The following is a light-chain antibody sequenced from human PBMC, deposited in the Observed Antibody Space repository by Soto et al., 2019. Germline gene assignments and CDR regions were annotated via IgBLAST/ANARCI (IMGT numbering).Light chain of an antibody. CDR3: QQYGSSPQT. Sequence: EIVLTQSPGTLSLSPGERATLSCRASQSVNNNYLAWYQQKPGQAPRLLIYGASNRATGIPDRLSGSGSGTDFTLTISRLEPEDFAVYYCQQYGSSPQTFGQGTKVEIK. V-gene: IGKV3-20*01. CDR2: GAS. CDR1: QSVNNNY. J-gene: IGKJ1*01.